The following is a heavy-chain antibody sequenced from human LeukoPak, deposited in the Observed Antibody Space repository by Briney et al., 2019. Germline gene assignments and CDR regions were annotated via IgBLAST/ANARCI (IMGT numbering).Heavy chain of an antibody. Sequence: GGSLRLSCAASGFTFSSYGMSWVRQAPGKGLEWVSAISSSGGSTNYADSVKGRFTISRDNSKNTLYLQMNSLGAEDTAVYYCAKAVVPAAPRQGFDFWGQGTLATVSS. D-gene: IGHD2-15*01. V-gene: IGHV3-23*01. J-gene: IGHJ4*02. CDR3: AKAVVPAAPRQGFDF. CDR1: GFTFSSYG. CDR2: ISSSGGST.